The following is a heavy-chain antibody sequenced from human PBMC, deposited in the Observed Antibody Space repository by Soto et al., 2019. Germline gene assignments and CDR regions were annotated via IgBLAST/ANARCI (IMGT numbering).Heavy chain of an antibody. CDR1: GYTSTSYD. D-gene: IGHD6-13*01. J-gene: IGHJ5*02. CDR2: MNPNSGNT. Sequence: ASMKVSCKASGYTSTSYDINWVRQATGQGLEWMGWMNPNSGNTGYAQKFQGRVTMTRNTSISTAYMELSSRSSEATAVYYCARETNRAAAGTFWFDPWGQGTLVTVAS. V-gene: IGHV1-8*01. CDR3: ARETNRAAAGTFWFDP.